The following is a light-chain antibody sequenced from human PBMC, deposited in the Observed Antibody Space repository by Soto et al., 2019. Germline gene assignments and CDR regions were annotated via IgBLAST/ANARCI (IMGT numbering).Light chain of an antibody. Sequence: SYELTQPPSVSVAPGQTARISCGGNNIGSKSAHWFQQKPGQAPVLVVYDDNDRPSGIPERFSGSNSGNTATLTISRVEAGDEADYYCQVWDSISDHFVFGTGTKLTVL. J-gene: IGLJ1*01. CDR2: DDN. CDR1: NIGSKS. CDR3: QVWDSISDHFV. V-gene: IGLV3-21*02.